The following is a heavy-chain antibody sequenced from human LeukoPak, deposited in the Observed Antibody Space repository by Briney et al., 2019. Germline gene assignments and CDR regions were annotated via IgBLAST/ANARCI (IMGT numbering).Heavy chain of an antibody. V-gene: IGHV3-23*01. D-gene: IGHD3-16*01. CDR2: ISGTADSK. CDR3: AKADATIGGAFDT. J-gene: IGHJ3*02. CDR1: RLIFRNYA. Sequence: GGSLRLSCAASRLIFRNYAMSWVRQAPGRGLKWLSIISGTADSKYYADSVKGRFTISRDNPRSTLYLEMNILRAEDTAVYYCAKADATIGGAFDTWGQGTMVIVSS.